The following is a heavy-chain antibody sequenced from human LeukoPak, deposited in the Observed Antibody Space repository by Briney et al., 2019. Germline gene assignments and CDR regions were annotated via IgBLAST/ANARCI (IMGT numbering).Heavy chain of an antibody. CDR2: IYHSGST. D-gene: IGHD3-3*01. CDR1: GYSLSSGYY. Sequence: PSETLSLSCAVSGYSLSSGYYWGWSRQPPGKGLEWIGSIYHSGSTYYNPSLTRRVTISVDTSKNQSYLKLSSVTAADTAVYYGATTREWDYYSYYMDVWGKGTTVTVSS. V-gene: IGHV4-38-2*01. J-gene: IGHJ6*03. CDR3: ATTREWDYYSYYMDV.